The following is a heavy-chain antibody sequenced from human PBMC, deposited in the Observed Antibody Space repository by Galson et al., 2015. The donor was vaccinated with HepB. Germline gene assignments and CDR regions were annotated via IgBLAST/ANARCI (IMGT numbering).Heavy chain of an antibody. CDR3: AREGGGPAAAIFYYFDY. Sequence: SVKVSCKASGGTFSSYTISWVRQAPGQGLEWMGRIIPILGIANYAQKFQGRVTITADKSTSTAYMELGSLRSEDTAVYYCAREGGGPAAAIFYYFDYWGQGTLVTVSS. V-gene: IGHV1-69*04. J-gene: IGHJ4*02. CDR1: GGTFSSYT. CDR2: IIPILGIA. D-gene: IGHD2-2*01.